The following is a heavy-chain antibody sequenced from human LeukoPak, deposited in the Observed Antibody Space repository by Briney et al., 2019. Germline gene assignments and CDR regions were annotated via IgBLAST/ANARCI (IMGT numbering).Heavy chain of an antibody. CDR3: ARDNAAARGGAFDY. V-gene: IGHV1-18*01. CDR1: GGTFSSYA. J-gene: IGHJ4*03. Sequence: ASVKVSCKASGGTFSSYAISWVRQAPGQGLEWMGWISAYNGNTNYAQKLQGRVTMTTDTSTSTAYMELRSLRSDETAVYYCARDNAAARGGAFDYWGQGTMVTVSS. D-gene: IGHD6-13*01. CDR2: ISAYNGNT.